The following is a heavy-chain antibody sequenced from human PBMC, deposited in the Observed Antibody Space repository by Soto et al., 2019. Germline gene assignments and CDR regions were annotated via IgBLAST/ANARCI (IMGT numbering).Heavy chain of an antibody. Sequence: ASVKVSCKASGYTFTSYGISWVRQAPGQGLEWMGWISAYNGNTNYAQKLQGRVTMTEDTSTDTAYMELSSLRSEDTAVYYCATDLYYYDSSGQPDWGQGTLVTVSS. J-gene: IGHJ4*02. D-gene: IGHD3-22*01. CDR3: ATDLYYYDSSGQPD. CDR1: GYTFTSYG. CDR2: ISAYNGNT. V-gene: IGHV1-18*04.